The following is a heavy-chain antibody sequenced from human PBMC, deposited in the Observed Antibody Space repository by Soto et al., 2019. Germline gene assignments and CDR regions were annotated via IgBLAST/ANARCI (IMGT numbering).Heavy chain of an antibody. CDR2: ISGSGGST. V-gene: IGHV3-23*01. CDR1: GFTFSSYA. J-gene: IGHJ6*02. CDR3: AKRDYYYYYGMDV. Sequence: EVQLLESGGGLVQPGGSLRLSCAASGFTFSSYAMSWVRQAPGKGLEWVSAISGSGGSTYYADSVKGRFTISRDNSKNTLYLQMNSLRAEDTAVYYGAKRDYYYYYGMDVWGQGTTVTVSS.